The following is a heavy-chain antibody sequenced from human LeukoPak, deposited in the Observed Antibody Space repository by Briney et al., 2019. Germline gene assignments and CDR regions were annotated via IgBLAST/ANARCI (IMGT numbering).Heavy chain of an antibody. V-gene: IGHV3-43*02. Sequence: GGSLRLSCAASGFTFDDYAMHWVRQAPGKGLEWVSLITEDGRHTFYADSVKGRFNISRDNSKNSLYLQMNSLTTEDTALYYCAKDKGKPVYYYMDVWGKGATVTVSS. J-gene: IGHJ6*03. CDR1: GFTFDDYA. CDR2: ITEDGRHT. CDR3: AKDKGKPVYYYMDV.